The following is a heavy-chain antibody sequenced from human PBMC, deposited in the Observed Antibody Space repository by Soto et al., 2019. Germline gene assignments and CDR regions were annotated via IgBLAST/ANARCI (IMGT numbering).Heavy chain of an antibody. Sequence: QVQLQESGPGLVKPSQTLSLTCSVSDGSIISDNYYWSWIRQPPGKALEWIGYIHYSGSTYYNPSLKVRVIISVHTPKNQFSLQLTSVTAADTAVDYCARLRLEALQPISNWFDPWGQGTLVTVSS. J-gene: IGHJ5*02. CDR3: ARLRLEALQPISNWFDP. V-gene: IGHV4-30-4*01. D-gene: IGHD3-9*01. CDR1: DGSIISDNYY. CDR2: IHYSGST.